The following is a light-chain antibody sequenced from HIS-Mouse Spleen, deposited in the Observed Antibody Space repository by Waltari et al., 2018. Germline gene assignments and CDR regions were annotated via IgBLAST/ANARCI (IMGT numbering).Light chain of an antibody. Sequence: DIVMTQSPDSLAVSLGERATINCKSSQSVLYSSNNKNYLAWYQQKPGQPPKLLIYWASTRESGVPDRFSGSCSGTDFTLTISSLQAEDVAVYYCQQYYSTPRTFGQGTKLEIK. V-gene: IGKV4-1*01. J-gene: IGKJ2*01. CDR1: QSVLYSSNNKNY. CDR2: WAS. CDR3: QQYYSTPRT.